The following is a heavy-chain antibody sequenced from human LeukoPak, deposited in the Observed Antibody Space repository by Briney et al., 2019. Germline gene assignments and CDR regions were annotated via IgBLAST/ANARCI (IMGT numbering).Heavy chain of an antibody. CDR3: ARGLSIAARPWYFDY. D-gene: IGHD6-6*01. CDR1: GGSISSYY. CDR2: IYYSGST. V-gene: IGHV4-59*01. Sequence: SETLSLTCTVSGGSISSYYWSWIRQPPGKGLEWIGYIYYSGSTNYNPSLKSRVTISVDTSKNQFSLKLSSVTAADTAVYYCARGLSIAARPWYFDYWGQGTLVTVSS. J-gene: IGHJ4*02.